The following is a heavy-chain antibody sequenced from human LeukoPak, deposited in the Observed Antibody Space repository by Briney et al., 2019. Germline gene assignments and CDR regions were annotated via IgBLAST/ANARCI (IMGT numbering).Heavy chain of an antibody. CDR1: GGSFSGYY. CDR2: IYYSGST. Sequence: SETLSLTCAVYGGSFSGYYWSWIRQPPGKGLEWIGYIYYSGSTNYNPSLKSRVTISVDTSKNQFSLKLSSVTAADTAVYYCARQAHGSASLGYWGQGTLVTVSS. CDR3: ARQAHGSASLGY. J-gene: IGHJ4*02. D-gene: IGHD5-24*01. V-gene: IGHV4-59*08.